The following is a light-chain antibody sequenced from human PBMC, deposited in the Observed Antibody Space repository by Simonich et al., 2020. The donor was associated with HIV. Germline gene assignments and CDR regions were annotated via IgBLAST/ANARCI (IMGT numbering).Light chain of an antibody. CDR2: GNI. V-gene: IGLV1-40*01. CDR1: SSNIGAGYD. Sequence: QSVLTQPPSVSGAPGQRVTISCTGSSSNIGAGYDVHWYQQLPGTAPKLLIYGNITRPSGVPDRFSGSKSGTSASLAITGLQAEDEADYYCQSYDSRLSGPVFGGGTKLTVL. CDR3: QSYDSRLSGPV. J-gene: IGLJ2*01.